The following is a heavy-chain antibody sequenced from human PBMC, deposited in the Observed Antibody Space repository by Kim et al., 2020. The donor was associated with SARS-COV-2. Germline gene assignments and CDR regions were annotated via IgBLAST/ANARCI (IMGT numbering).Heavy chain of an antibody. CDR2: INPSGGST. CDR1: GYTFTSYY. Sequence: ASAKVSCKASGYTFTSYYMHWVRQAPGQGLEWMGIINPSGGSTSYAQKFQGRVTMTRDTSTSTVYMELSSLRSEDTAVYYCARDGGNYYDILTGYYDYWGQGTLVTVSS. V-gene: IGHV1-46*01. CDR3: ARDGGNYYDILTGYYDY. J-gene: IGHJ4*02. D-gene: IGHD3-9*01.